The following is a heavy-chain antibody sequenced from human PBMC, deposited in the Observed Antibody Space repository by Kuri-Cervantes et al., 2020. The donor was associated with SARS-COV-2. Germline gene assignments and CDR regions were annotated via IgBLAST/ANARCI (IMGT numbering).Heavy chain of an antibody. CDR3: ARFRIAATSGNWYFDL. CDR1: GGSISSYY. J-gene: IGHJ2*01. D-gene: IGHD6-13*01. Sequence: SETLSLTCTVSGGSISSYYWSWIRQPPGKGLEWIGYIYYSGSTYYNPSLKSRVTISVDTSKNQFSLKLSSVTAADTAVYYCARFRIAATSGNWYFDLWGRGTLVTVSS. V-gene: IGHV4-59*04. CDR2: IYYSGST.